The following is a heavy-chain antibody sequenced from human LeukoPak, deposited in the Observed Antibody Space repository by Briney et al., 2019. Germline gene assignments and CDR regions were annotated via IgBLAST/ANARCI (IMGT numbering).Heavy chain of an antibody. Sequence: PGGSLRLSCAASGFTFSTYAIHWVRQAPGKGLEWVALIWYDGSNKYYADSVKGRLTISRDNSENTLYLQMNSLRAEDTAVYYCAREGPRGNSQFDYWGQGTLVTVSS. CDR1: GFTFSTYA. J-gene: IGHJ4*02. V-gene: IGHV3-33*08. CDR3: AREGPRGNSQFDY. CDR2: IWYDGSNK. D-gene: IGHD2/OR15-2a*01.